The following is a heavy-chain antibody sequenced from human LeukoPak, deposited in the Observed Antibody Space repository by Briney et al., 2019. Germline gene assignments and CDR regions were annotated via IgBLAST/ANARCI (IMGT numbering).Heavy chain of an antibody. J-gene: IGHJ4*02. CDR3: ARVRYNWNRDFDY. CDR1: GYSISSGYY. CDR2: MVHSGST. V-gene: IGHV4-38-2*02. Sequence: SETLSLTCTVSGYSISSGYYWGWIRQPPGKGLEWIGSMVHSGSTYYNPSLKSRVTMSVDTSKNQLSLKLSSVTAADTAVYYCARVRYNWNRDFDYWGQGTLVTVSS. D-gene: IGHD1-20*01.